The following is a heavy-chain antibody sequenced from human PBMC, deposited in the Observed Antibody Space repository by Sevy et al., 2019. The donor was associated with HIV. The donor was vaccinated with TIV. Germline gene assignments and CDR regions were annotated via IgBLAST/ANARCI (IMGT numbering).Heavy chain of an antibody. CDR3: AKGQDLYDFWSAYYDFDP. Sequence: GGSLRLSCAVSGLTFNNAWMTWVRQAPGKGLEWVGRIKSQGDGGTIDYAAPVKGRFTISRDDSKNTLYLQMNSLRAEDTAVYYCAKGQDLYDFWSAYYDFDPWGQGTLVTVSS. CDR2: IKSQGDGGTI. CDR1: GLTFNNAW. V-gene: IGHV3-15*01. D-gene: IGHD3-3*01. J-gene: IGHJ5*02.